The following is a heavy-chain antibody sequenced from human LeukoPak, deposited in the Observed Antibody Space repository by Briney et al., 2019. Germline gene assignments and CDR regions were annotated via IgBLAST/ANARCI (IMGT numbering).Heavy chain of an antibody. D-gene: IGHD3-22*01. CDR1: GFTFSSYG. CDR3: ASERKKEYYSSGCYTRHFDY. Sequence: GGSLRLSCAASGFTFSSYGMNWVRQAPGKGLEWVSSISSSGSNIYYADSVKGQFTISRDNAKNSLYLQMNSLRAEDTAVYYCASERKKEYYSSGCYTRHFDYWGQGTLVTVSS. J-gene: IGHJ4*02. CDR2: ISSSGSNI. V-gene: IGHV3-21*01.